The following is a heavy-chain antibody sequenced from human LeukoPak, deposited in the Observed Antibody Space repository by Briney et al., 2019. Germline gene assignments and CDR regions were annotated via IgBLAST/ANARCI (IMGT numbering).Heavy chain of an antibody. CDR2: ISDSGGYT. CDR1: GLTFSTYA. J-gene: IGHJ4*02. Sequence: GGSLRLSCAASGLTFSTYAMSWVRQAPGKGLEWVSRISDSGGYTFYADSVKGRFTISRDNPKNTVYLQMNSLRAEDTAVYYCAKGGSYRSQPYFDYWGQGTPVTVSS. D-gene: IGHD3-16*02. CDR3: AKGGSYRSQPYFDY. V-gene: IGHV3-23*01.